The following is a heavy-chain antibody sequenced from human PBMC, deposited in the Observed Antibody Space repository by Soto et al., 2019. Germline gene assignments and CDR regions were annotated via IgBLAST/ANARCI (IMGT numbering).Heavy chain of an antibody. D-gene: IGHD2-8*01. CDR2: TYYRSKWYN. J-gene: IGHJ6*02. CDR1: GGSVSSNSAA. V-gene: IGHV6-1*01. Sequence: SQTLSLTCAISGGSVSSNSAAWNWIRQSPSRGLEWLGRTYYRSKWYNDYAVSVKSRITINPDTSKNQFSLQLNSVTPEDTAVYYCARDCTNGVCYPSYHYGMDVWGQGTTVTVSS. CDR3: ARDCTNGVCYPSYHYGMDV.